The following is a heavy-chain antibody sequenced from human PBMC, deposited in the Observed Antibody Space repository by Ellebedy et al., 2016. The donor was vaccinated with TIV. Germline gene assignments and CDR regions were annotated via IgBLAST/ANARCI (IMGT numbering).Heavy chain of an antibody. CDR2: INQDASEK. D-gene: IGHD4-23*01. CDR1: GFTFSIYW. Sequence: GESLKISCAASGFTFSIYWMSWVRQAPGKGLEWVANINQDASEKYYVDSVKGRFTISRDNVENSAYLQMNSLRAEDTAVYYCARGGGFLFDVWGQGTMVTVSS. V-gene: IGHV3-7*04. CDR3: ARGGGFLFDV. J-gene: IGHJ3*01.